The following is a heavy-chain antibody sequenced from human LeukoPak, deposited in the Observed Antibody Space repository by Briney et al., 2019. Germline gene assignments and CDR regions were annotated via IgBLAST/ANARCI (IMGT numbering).Heavy chain of an antibody. Sequence: GGSLILSCAASGFTGSGNYMSWVRHATGKGLESVSVIYSGGSTYYADSVKGRFTISRDNSKNTLYLQMNSLRAEDTAVYYCARLLWFGESNYFDYWGQGTLVTVSS. V-gene: IGHV3-53*01. D-gene: IGHD3-10*01. CDR2: IYSGGST. J-gene: IGHJ4*02. CDR1: GFTGSGNY. CDR3: ARLLWFGESNYFDY.